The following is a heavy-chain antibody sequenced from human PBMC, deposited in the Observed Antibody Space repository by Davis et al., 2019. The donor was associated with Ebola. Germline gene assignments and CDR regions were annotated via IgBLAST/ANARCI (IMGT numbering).Heavy chain of an antibody. Sequence: SETLSLTCTVSGGSISSGDYSWTWIRQSPGKGLEWIGCLFHSGSTFYTPPLKSRVTISVDRSKNQFSLKLTSVTAADTAVYYCAGYGDYFLGWGQGTLVTVSS. CDR2: LFHSGST. CDR3: AGYGDYFLG. CDR1: GGSISSGDYS. V-gene: IGHV4-30-2*06. D-gene: IGHD4-17*01. J-gene: IGHJ4*02.